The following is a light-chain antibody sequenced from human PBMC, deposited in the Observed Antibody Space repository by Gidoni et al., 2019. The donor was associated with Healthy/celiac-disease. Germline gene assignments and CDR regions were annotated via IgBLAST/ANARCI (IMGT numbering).Light chain of an antibody. J-gene: IGKJ3*01. CDR1: QSISSY. Sequence: IQMTHSPSSLSASVGDRVTITCRASQSISSYLNWYQQKPGKAPKLLIYAASSLQSGVPSRCSGSGSGTDFTLTISSLQPEDFATYYCQQSYSTPLFTFGPGTKVDIK. CDR3: QQSYSTPLFT. V-gene: IGKV1-39*01. CDR2: AAS.